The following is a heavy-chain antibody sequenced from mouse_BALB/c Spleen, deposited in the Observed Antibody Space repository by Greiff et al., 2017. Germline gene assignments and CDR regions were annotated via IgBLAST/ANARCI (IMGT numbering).Heavy chain of an antibody. Sequence: EVQVVESGGGLVKPGGSLKLSCAASGFAFSSYDMSWVRQTPEKRLEWVAYISSGGGSTYYPDTVKGRFTISRDNAKNTLYLQMSSLKSEDTAMYYCARQGTMMGGFAYWGQGTLVTVSA. CDR2: ISSGGGST. V-gene: IGHV5-12-1*01. D-gene: IGHD2-3*01. J-gene: IGHJ3*01. CDR3: ARQGTMMGGFAY. CDR1: GFAFSSYD.